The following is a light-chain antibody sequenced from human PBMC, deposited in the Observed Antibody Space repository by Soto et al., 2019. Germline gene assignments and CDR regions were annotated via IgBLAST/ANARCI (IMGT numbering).Light chain of an antibody. J-gene: IGKJ5*01. V-gene: IGKV3-11*01. CDR2: DAS. CDR1: QSLIKP. CDR3: QLRPT. Sequence: ELVLTQSPATLSLSPGEKATLACRASQSLIKPLAWHQQQPAQAPRLLISDASDRAAGIPARFSGSESRTDFTLTISSLEPDDFAVYYCQLRPTFGQGTRLEIK.